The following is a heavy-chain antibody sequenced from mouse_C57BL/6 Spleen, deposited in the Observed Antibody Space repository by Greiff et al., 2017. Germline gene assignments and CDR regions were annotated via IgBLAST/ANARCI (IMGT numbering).Heavy chain of an antibody. J-gene: IGHJ4*01. CDR3: ARGGDYDGYAMDY. Sequence: QDQLQQPGAELVKPGASVKLSCKASVYTFTSYWKHWVKHRPGQGVEWTGMIHPNSGSTNYNEKFKSKATLTVDKSSSTAYMQLSSLTSEDSAVYYCARGGDYDGYAMDYWGQGTSVTVSS. D-gene: IGHD2-3*01. V-gene: IGHV1-64*01. CDR2: IHPNSGST. CDR1: VYTFTSYW.